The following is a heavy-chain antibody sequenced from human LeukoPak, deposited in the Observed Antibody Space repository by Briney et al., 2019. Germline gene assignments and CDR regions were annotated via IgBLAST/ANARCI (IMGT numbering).Heavy chain of an antibody. CDR3: ARDDTIFGVVDDWFDP. Sequence: ASVKVSCKASGYTFTGYYMHWVRQAPGQGLEWMGWINPNSGGTNYAQKFQGRVTMTRDTSISTAYMELSRLRSDDTAVSYCARDDTIFGVVDDWFDPWGQGTLVTVSS. CDR1: GYTFTGYY. J-gene: IGHJ5*02. V-gene: IGHV1-2*02. D-gene: IGHD3-3*01. CDR2: INPNSGGT.